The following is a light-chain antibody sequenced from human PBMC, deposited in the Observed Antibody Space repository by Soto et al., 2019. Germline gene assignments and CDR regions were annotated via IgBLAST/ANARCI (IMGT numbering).Light chain of an antibody. CDR3: QQLNSYVFA. J-gene: IGKJ3*01. CDR2: AAS. V-gene: IGKV1-9*01. CDR1: QDVIRY. Sequence: DIQLTQSPSFLSASVGDRVTITCRASQDVIRYLAWYQQKPGKAPNLLIYAASTLRSGVPSRFSGSGSKTEFTLTISSLQPEDFATYYCQQLNSYVFAFGPGPKVDIK.